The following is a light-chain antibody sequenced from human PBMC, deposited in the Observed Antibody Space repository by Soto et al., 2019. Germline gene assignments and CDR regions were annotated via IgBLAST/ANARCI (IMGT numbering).Light chain of an antibody. CDR2: TGS. CDR3: QQTRSFPLT. J-gene: IGKJ4*01. Sequence: DIQMTQSPSSVSASVGDRVTITCRASQAIDSWLAWYQQKPGEAPKLLIFTGSLLHSGVPPRFSGSGSGTDFTLTISSLQPEDFATYYCQQTRSFPLTFGGGTKVEI. V-gene: IGKV1-12*01. CDR1: QAIDSW.